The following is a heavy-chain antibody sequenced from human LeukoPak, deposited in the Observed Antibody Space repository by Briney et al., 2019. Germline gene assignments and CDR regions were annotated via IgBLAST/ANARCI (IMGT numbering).Heavy chain of an antibody. J-gene: IGHJ2*01. CDR2: INGNSAAI. Sequence: GGSLRLSCAASGFTFNAFAMHWVRQLPGKGLEWVSGINGNSAAIGYAASVKGRFTISRDNAKNSLYLQMNSLRPEDMGLYYCAKDIGPQVGIDWYFDLWGRGTQVTVSS. D-gene: IGHD2-21*01. CDR1: GFTFNAFA. V-gene: IGHV3-9*03. CDR3: AKDIGPQVGIDWYFDL.